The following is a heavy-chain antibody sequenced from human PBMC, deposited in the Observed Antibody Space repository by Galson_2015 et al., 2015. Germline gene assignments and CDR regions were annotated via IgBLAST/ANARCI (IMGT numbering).Heavy chain of an antibody. V-gene: IGHV3-21*01. J-gene: IGHJ3*02. CDR2: ISSSSSYI. Sequence: FLRLCCAASGFTFSSYSMNWVRQAPGKGLEWVSSISSSSSYIYYADSVKGRFTISRDNAKNSLYLQMNSLRAEDTAVYYCARDRSTGGDAFDIWGQGTMVTVSS. CDR3: ARDRSTGGDAFDI. CDR1: GFTFSSYS. D-gene: IGHD4-11*01.